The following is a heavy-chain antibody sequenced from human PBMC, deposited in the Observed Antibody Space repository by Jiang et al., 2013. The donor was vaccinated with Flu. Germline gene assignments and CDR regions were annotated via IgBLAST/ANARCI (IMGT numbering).Heavy chain of an antibody. CDR2: INTNTGNP. CDR3: ARGPYSSSWYVVDY. Sequence: CKASGYTFTSYAMNWVRQAPGQGLEWMGWINTNTGNPTYAQGFTGRFVFSLDTSVRTAYLQISSLKAEDTAVYYCARGPYSSSWYVVDYWGQGTLVTVSS. J-gene: IGHJ4*02. CDR1: GYTFTSYA. V-gene: IGHV7-4-1*02. D-gene: IGHD6-13*01.